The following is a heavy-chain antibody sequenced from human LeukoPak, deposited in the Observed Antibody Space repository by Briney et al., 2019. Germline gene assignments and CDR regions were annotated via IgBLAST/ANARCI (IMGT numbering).Heavy chain of an antibody. CDR2: INEYGSST. V-gene: IGHV3-74*01. Sequence: PGGSLRLSCAASGFTFISYWRHWVRQAPGKVLVWVSRINEYGSSTDFADSVKGRFTTSRDNAKNTLYLQMNSLRAEDTAVYYCARDAPGNTALDYWGQGTLVTVSS. CDR1: GFTFISYW. CDR3: ARDAPGNTALDY. J-gene: IGHJ4*02. D-gene: IGHD5-18*01.